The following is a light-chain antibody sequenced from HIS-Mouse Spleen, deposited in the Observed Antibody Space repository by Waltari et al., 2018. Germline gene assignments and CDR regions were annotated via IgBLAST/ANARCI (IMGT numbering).Light chain of an antibody. V-gene: IGLV2-11*01. CDR1: STDVGGYDH. J-gene: IGLJ3*02. CDR2: DVS. CDR3: CSYAGSYTWV. Sequence: QSALTQPRSVHGSHGQSVTISCTGTSTDVGGYDHFSCYQQHPGKAPKLIIYDVSKRPSGVPDRFSGSESGNTASLTISGLQAEDEADYYCCSYAGSYTWVFGGGTKLTVL.